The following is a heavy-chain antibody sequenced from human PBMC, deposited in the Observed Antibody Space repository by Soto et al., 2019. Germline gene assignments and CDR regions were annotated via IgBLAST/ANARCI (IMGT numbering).Heavy chain of an antibody. D-gene: IGHD3-10*01. CDR3: VPGSSGTRGEDS. CDR2: SEYGDAT. Sequence: PGGSLRLSCVASGLTVSHNYMAWVRQAPGKGLDWVSTVSEYGDATYYADSVRGRFTISRDNSKNTLYLQLNNLRVEDTAVYYCVPGSSGTRGEDSWGPGVVVTVSS. CDR1: GLTVSHNY. V-gene: IGHV3-53*01. J-gene: IGHJ4*02.